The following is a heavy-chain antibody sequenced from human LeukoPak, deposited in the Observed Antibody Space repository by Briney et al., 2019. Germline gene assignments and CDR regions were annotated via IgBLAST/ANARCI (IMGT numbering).Heavy chain of an antibody. D-gene: IGHD4-23*01. CDR2: IRSDGGEK. J-gene: IGHJ4*02. CDR3: ATANSGPEN. V-gene: IGHV3-7*01. CDR1: GFTFSNYW. Sequence: PGGPLRLSCATSGFTFSNYWMNWVRQAPGKGLEWVAIIRSDGGEKHYVDSVRGRFTVSRDNAENSLSLQMNSLRAEDTAVYYCATANSGPENWGQGTLVTVSS.